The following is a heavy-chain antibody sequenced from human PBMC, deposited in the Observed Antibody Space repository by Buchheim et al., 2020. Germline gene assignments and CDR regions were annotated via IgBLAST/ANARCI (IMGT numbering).Heavy chain of an antibody. J-gene: IGHJ4*02. V-gene: IGHV5-10-1*03. CDR3: ARLRAGSIFGVVIGERSLDY. CDR2: IDPSDSYT. CDR1: GYSFTSYW. Sequence: EVQLVQSGAEVKKPGESLRISCKGSGYSFTSYWISWVRQMPGKGLEWMGRIDPSDSYTNYSPSFQGHDTISADKAISTAYPQWSSLKASDTAMYYCARLRAGSIFGVVIGERSLDYWGQGTL. D-gene: IGHD3-3*01.